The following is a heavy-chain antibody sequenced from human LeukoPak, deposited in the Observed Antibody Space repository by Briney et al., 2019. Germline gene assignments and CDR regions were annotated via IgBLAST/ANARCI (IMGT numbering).Heavy chain of an antibody. D-gene: IGHD4-11*01. CDR3: ARDRGTTGYFDY. Sequence: SETLSLTCTVSDDSISDYYRGWIRQPPGKGLEWIGYFHNSGTSTYNPSLKSRVTISADTSKNQFSLKLNSLTTADTAVYYCARDRGTTGYFDYWGQGTLVTVSS. V-gene: IGHV4-59*01. CDR2: FHNSGTS. J-gene: IGHJ4*02. CDR1: DDSISDYY.